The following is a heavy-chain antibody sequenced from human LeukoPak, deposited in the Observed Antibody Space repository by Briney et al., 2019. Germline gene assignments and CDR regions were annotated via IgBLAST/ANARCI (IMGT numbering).Heavy chain of an antibody. CDR3: AREVATSLLGYYYYGMDV. V-gene: IGHV1-69*13. CDR1: GCTFSSYA. Sequence: SVKVSCKSSGCTFSSYAICWVRQAPAPGLEWMGGSIPIFGTANYAQKFQGRVTLTADESTSTAYMELSSLRSEDTAVYCCAREVATSLLGYYYYGMDVWGQGTTVTVSS. J-gene: IGHJ6*02. D-gene: IGHD2-21*02. CDR2: SIPIFGTA.